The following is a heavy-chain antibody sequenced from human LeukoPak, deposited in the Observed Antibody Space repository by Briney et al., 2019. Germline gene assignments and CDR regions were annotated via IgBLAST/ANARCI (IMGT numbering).Heavy chain of an antibody. J-gene: IGHJ4*02. Sequence: GGSLGLSCAASGFTLSSYAMSWVRQAPGKGLEWVSGISGSGGSTSYADSVKGRFTISRDNSKNTLYLQMNTLRAEDTAVYYCATRRWRIELSGDFDYWGQGTLVTVSS. D-gene: IGHD5-18*01. CDR2: ISGSGGST. V-gene: IGHV3-23*01. CDR1: GFTLSSYA. CDR3: ATRRWRIELSGDFDY.